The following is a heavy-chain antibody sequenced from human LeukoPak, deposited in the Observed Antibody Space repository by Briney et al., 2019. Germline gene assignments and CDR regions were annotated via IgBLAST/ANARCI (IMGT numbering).Heavy chain of an antibody. CDR2: IYHSGST. CDR1: GYSISSGYY. V-gene: IGHV4-38-2*02. CDR3: AKVVGNYYMDV. J-gene: IGHJ6*03. Sequence: SETLSLTCTVSGYSISSGYYWGWIRQPPGKGLEWIGSIYHSGSTYYNPSLKSRVTISVDTSKNQFSLKLSSVTAADTAVYYCAKVVGNYYMDVWGKGTTVTVSS. D-gene: IGHD2-15*01.